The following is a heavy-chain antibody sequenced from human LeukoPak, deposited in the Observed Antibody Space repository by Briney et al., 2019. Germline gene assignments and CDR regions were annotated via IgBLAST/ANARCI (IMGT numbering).Heavy chain of an antibody. V-gene: IGHV3-9*01. CDR2: ITWNSGKI. J-gene: IGHJ4*02. Sequence: GGALRLSCPASVFTFHDYAMHWVRQAPSRGLEWVSGITWNSGKIAEADSVKGRFTNSRDNAKSSLHLEMDSLRPEDTALYYCAKSRGYHGSGRGPFDYWGQGTLVTAPS. CDR3: AKSRGYHGSGRGPFDY. D-gene: IGHD3-10*01. CDR1: VFTFHDYA.